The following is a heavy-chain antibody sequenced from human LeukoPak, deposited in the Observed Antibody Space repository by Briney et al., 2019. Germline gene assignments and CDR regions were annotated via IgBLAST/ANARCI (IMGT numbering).Heavy chain of an antibody. V-gene: IGHV4-39*01. CDR3: ARRTGPYDSSGYYPKGFDP. CDR2: IYYSGST. D-gene: IGHD3-22*01. J-gene: IGHJ5*02. CDR1: GGSISSSSYY. Sequence: SETLSLTCTVSGGSISSSSYYWGWIRQPPGKGLEWIGSIYYSGSTYYNPSPKSRVTISVDTSKNQFSLKLSSVTAADTAVYYCARRTGPYDSSGYYPKGFDPWGQGTLVTVSS.